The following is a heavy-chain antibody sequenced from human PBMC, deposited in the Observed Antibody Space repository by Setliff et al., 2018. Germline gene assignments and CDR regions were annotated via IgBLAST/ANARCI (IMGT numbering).Heavy chain of an antibody. D-gene: IGHD3-10*01. J-gene: IGHJ6*02. V-gene: IGHV3-30*01. CDR3: ARSVIGYYYYGMDV. CDR2: ISYDGSNK. Sequence: PGGSLRLSCAASGFTFSSYAIHWVRQAPGKGLEWVAVISYDGSNKYYADSVKGRFTISRDNSKNTLYLQMNSLRAEDTAVYYCARSVIGYYYYGMDVWGQGTMVTVSS. CDR1: GFTFSSYA.